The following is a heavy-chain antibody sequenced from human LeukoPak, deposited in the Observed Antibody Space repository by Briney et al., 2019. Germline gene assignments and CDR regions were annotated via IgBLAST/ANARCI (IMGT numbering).Heavy chain of an antibody. CDR2: ISGSGGST. CDR1: GFTFSSYA. CDR3: ARGYCGGDCYGD. V-gene: IGHV3-23*01. D-gene: IGHD2-21*02. J-gene: IGHJ1*01. Sequence: HPGGSLRLSCAASGFTFSSYAMSWVRQAPGKGLEWVSAISGSGGSTYYADSVKGRFTISRDNTKSSLYLQMNSLRVEDMAVYYCARGYCGGDCYGDWGQGTLVTVSS.